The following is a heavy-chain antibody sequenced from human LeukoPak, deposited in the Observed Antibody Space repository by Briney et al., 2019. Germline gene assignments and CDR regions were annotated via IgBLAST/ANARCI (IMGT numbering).Heavy chain of an antibody. CDR2: ICPGDSDT. CDR1: GYSFTSCW. D-gene: IGHD3-22*01. J-gene: IGHJ4*02. V-gene: IGHV5-51*01. CDR3: ARTYYYDSSGYNGPLYYFDY. Sequence: GESLKISCKGSGYSFTSCWIGWVRQMPGKGLEWMGIICPGDSDTRYSPSFQGQVTISADKSISTAYLQWSSLKASDTAMYYCARTYYYDSSGYNGPLYYFDYWGQGTLVTVSS.